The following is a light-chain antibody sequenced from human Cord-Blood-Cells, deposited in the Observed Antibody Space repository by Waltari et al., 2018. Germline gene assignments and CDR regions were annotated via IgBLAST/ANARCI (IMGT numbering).Light chain of an antibody. CDR2: SCSAADK. CDR1: SDIKVGSYN. Sequence: QPVLTQPPSSSASPGESARLTCTLPSDIKVGSYNIYWYQQKPGSPPRYLLYSCSAADKGQGAGVTSRFSVSKDASDNTGILLISGLQSEDEADYYCMIWPSNASVVFGGGTKLTVL. CDR3: MIWPSNASVV. V-gene: IGLV5-37*01. J-gene: IGLJ2*01.